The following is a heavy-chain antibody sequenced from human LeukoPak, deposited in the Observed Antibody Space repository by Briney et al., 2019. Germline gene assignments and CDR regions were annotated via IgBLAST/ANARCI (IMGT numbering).Heavy chain of an antibody. V-gene: IGHV3-7*01. CDR3: TRMAWRSRPFDY. CDR2: IKQDGSEK. Sequence: GGSLRLSCAASGFTFSSYWISWVRQAPGKGLEWVANIKQDGSEKWYVDSVKGRFTISRDNAKNSLYLQMNSLKAEDTAVYYCTRMAWRSRPFDYWGQGTLVTVSS. D-gene: IGHD2-2*01. CDR1: GFTFSSYW. J-gene: IGHJ4*02.